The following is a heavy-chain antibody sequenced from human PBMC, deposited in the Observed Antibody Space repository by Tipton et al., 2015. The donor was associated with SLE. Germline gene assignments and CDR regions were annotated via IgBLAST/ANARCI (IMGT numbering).Heavy chain of an antibody. CDR2: IYYSGST. Sequence: TLSLTCTVSGGSISSGGYYWSWIRQPPGKGLEWIGYIYYSGSTNYNPSLKSRVTISVDTSKNQFSLKLSSVTAADTAVYYCARVQDYYDSSGYYDGYWGQGTLVTVSS. V-gene: IGHV4-61*08. J-gene: IGHJ4*02. D-gene: IGHD3-22*01. CDR3: ARVQDYYDSSGYYDGY. CDR1: GGSISSGGYY.